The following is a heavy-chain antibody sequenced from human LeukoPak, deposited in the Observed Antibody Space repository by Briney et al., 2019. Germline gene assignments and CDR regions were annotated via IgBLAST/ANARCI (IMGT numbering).Heavy chain of an antibody. J-gene: IGHJ4*02. CDR1: GYTFTVYY. CDR3: ARDTQTLGYCSSTSCKGFDY. Sequence: ASVKVSCKASGYTFTVYYMHWVRQTPGQGLEWMGWINPNSGGTNYAQKFQGRVTMTRDTSISTAYMELSSLRSDDTAVYYCARDTQTLGYCSSTSCKGFDYWGQGTLVTVSS. CDR2: INPNSGGT. D-gene: IGHD2-2*01. V-gene: IGHV1-2*02.